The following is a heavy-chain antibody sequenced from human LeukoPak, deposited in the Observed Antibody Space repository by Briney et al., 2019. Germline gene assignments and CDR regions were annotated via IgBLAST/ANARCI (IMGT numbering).Heavy chain of an antibody. CDR3: ASQIYCNSTSCYDY. D-gene: IGHD2-2*01. J-gene: IGHJ4*02. V-gene: IGHV4-59*08. CDR1: GGSISSYD. CDR2: IYFSGST. Sequence: SETLSLTCTVSGGSISSYDWTWIRQFPGKGLEWIGYIYFSGSTTYNPTLKSRVTISLDTYKNQFSLKLTSVTAADTAVYYCASQIYCNSTSCYDYWGQGTLVTVSS.